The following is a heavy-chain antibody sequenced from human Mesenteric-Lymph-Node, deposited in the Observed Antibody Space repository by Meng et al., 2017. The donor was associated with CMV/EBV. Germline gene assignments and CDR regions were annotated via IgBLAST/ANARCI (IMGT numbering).Heavy chain of an antibody. D-gene: IGHD3-16*01. CDR2: IKQDGSEK. CDR1: GFTFSSYW. V-gene: IGHV3-7*01. CDR3: ARDIERLLRVALDY. J-gene: IGHJ4*02. Sequence: GESLKISCAASGFTFSSYWMSWVRQAPGKGLEWVANIKQDGSEKYYVDSVKGRFTISRDNSKNTLDLQMNSLRAEDTALYYCARDIERLLRVALDYWGQGTLVTVSS.